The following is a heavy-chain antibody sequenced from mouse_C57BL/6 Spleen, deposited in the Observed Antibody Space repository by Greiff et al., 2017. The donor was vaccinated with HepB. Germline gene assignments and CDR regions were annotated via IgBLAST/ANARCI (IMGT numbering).Heavy chain of an antibody. CDR3: ARPRYSEDYFDY. CDR1: GFTFSDYG. CDR2: ISSGSSTI. D-gene: IGHD2-14*01. V-gene: IGHV5-17*01. J-gene: IGHJ2*01. Sequence: EVKVMESGGGLVKPGGSLKLSCAASGFTFSDYGMHWVRQAPEKGLEWVAYISSGSSTIYYADTVKGRFTISRDNAKNTLFLQMTSLRSEDTAMYYCARPRYSEDYFDYWGQGTTLTVSS.